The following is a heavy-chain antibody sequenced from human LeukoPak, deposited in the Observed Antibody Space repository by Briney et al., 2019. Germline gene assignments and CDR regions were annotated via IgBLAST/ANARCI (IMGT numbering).Heavy chain of an antibody. J-gene: IGHJ4*02. Sequence: KPGGSLRLSCAASGFPFSSYSMHWVRQAPGKGLEWVSSISSSSSYIYYADSVKGRFTISRDNAKNSLYLQMNSLRAEDTAVYYCARDGEPYYYDSSGYCPYWGQGTLVTVSS. CDR1: GFPFSSYS. D-gene: IGHD3-22*01. CDR3: ARDGEPYYYDSSGYCPY. CDR2: ISSSSSYI. V-gene: IGHV3-21*01.